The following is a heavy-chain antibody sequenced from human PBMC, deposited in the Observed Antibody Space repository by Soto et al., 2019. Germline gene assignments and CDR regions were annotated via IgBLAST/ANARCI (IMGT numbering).Heavy chain of an antibody. D-gene: IGHD4-17*01. CDR1: GGSISSGDYY. CDR3: ASHDYAHYGIDV. Sequence: TLSLTCTVSGGSISSGDYYWSWIRQPPGKGLEWIGYIYYSGSTYYNPSLKSRVTISVDTSKNQFSLKLSSVTAADTAVYYCASHDYAHYGIDVWGQGTTVTVSS. V-gene: IGHV4-30-4*01. CDR2: IYYSGST. J-gene: IGHJ6*02.